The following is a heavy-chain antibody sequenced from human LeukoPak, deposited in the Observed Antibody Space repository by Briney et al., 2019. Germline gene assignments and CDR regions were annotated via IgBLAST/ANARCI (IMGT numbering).Heavy chain of an antibody. V-gene: IGHV1-69*13. CDR2: IIPIFGTA. J-gene: IGHJ6*01. D-gene: IGHD2-8*01. CDR3: ARKQNEGFGCKDLYYYRKDG. Sequence: ASVKVSCKASGGTFSSYAISWVRQAPGQGLEWMGGIIPIFGTANYAQKFQGRVTITADESTSTAYMELSSLRSEDTAVYYCARKQNEGFGCKDLYYYRKDGWGQGT. CDR1: GGTFSSYA.